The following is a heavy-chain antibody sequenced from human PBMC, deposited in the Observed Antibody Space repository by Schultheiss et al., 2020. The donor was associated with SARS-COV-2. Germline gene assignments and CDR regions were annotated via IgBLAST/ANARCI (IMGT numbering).Heavy chain of an antibody. Sequence: GESLKISCAASGFTFSSYAMHWVRQAPGKGLEWVAVISYDGSNKYYADSVKGRFTISRDNSKNTLYLQMNSLRAEDTAVYYCARVLIRFLESYGMDVWGQGTTVTVSS. CDR1: GFTFSSYA. D-gene: IGHD3-3*01. CDR2: ISYDGSNK. J-gene: IGHJ6*02. CDR3: ARVLIRFLESYGMDV. V-gene: IGHV3-30*07.